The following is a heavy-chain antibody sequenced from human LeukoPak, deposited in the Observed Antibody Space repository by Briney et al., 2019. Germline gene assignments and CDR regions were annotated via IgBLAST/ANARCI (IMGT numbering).Heavy chain of an antibody. CDR2: IYDSGST. Sequence: TSGTLSLTCTVSGGSISTYYWSWIRQPPGKGLEWIGYIYDSGSTNYNPSLKSRVTISVDTSKNQFSLKLSSVTAADTAVYYCASLTTAEAFDIWGQGTMVTVSS. J-gene: IGHJ3*02. CDR3: ASLTTAEAFDI. V-gene: IGHV4-59*01. CDR1: GGSISTYY. D-gene: IGHD3-22*01.